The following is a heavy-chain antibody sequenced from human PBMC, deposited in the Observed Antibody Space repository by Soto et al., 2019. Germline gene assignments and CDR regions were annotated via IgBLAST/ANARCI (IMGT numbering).Heavy chain of an antibody. V-gene: IGHV3-23*01. CDR2: ISGNGSNK. CDR3: ATREYSSGWYATADRGRLDY. CDR1: GFTFSSYA. D-gene: IGHD6-19*01. Sequence: GGSLRLSCTASGFTFSSYAMSWVRQAPGKGLEWVSTISGNGSNKYYADSVKGRFTISRDNSKNTLYLQMNSLRAEDTAVYYCATREYSSGWYATADRGRLDYWGQGTLVTVSS. J-gene: IGHJ4*02.